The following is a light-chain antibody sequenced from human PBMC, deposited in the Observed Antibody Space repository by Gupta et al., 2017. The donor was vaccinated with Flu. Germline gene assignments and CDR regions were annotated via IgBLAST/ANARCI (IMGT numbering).Light chain of an antibody. J-gene: IGLJ2*01. V-gene: IGLV4-69*01. CDR3: QTWGTAISVV. CDR2: INLDGSH. CDR1: GGHSNYA. Sequence: QSVLTQSPSPPAPLGASVKPTCPLCGGHSNYAIAWHQRQPGKGPRFLMQINLDGSHNKGDGIPDRFSGSSSGTERYLTISSLQSEDEAEYYCQTWGTAISVVFGGGTKLTVL.